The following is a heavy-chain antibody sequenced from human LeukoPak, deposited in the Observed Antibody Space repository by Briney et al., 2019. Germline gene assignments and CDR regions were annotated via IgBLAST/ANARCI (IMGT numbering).Heavy chain of an antibody. CDR3: ARRYCSGGTCYFDY. D-gene: IGHD2-15*01. V-gene: IGHV5-51*01. CDR2: IYPADSDT. J-gene: IGHJ4*02. Sequence: GESLKISCQVSGYTFPTSWSGWLRQMPGKALEWMGIIYPADSDTRYNPSFEGQVTISADKSISTAYLQWSSLKASDTAMYYCARRYCSGGTCYFDYWGQGTLVTVSS. CDR1: GYTFPTSW.